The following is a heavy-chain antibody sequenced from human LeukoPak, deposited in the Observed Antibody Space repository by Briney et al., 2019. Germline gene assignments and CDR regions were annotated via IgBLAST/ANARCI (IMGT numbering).Heavy chain of an antibody. Sequence: PGGSLRLSCAASGFTFSSYAMNWVRQAPGKGLEWVSAISVSGGSTYYADSVKGRFTISRDNSKNTLYLQMSSLRAEDTAVYYCAKDPGGSGYAVDYWGQGTLVTVSS. CDR3: AKDPGGSGYAVDY. D-gene: IGHD3-22*01. CDR2: ISVSGGST. J-gene: IGHJ4*02. CDR1: GFTFSSYA. V-gene: IGHV3-23*01.